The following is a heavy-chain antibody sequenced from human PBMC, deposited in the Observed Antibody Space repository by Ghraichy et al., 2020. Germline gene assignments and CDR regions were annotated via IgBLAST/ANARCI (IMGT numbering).Heavy chain of an antibody. D-gene: IGHD2-2*01. CDR2: ISGSGGST. V-gene: IGHV3-23*01. Sequence: LSLTCAASGFTFSSYAMSWVRQAPGKGLEWVSAISGSGGSTYYADSVKGRFTISRDNSKNTLYLQMNSLRAEDTAVYYCARSVVPAAQFDYWGQGTLVTVSS. CDR1: GFTFSSYA. J-gene: IGHJ4*02. CDR3: ARSVVPAAQFDY.